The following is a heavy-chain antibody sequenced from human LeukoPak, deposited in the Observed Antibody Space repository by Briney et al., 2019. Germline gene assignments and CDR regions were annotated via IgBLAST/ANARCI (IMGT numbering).Heavy chain of an antibody. CDR2: IRPDGGTT. CDR3: VPKGTEGY. J-gene: IGHJ4*02. Sequence: GGSLRLSCSASGFSFSAYSMHWVRQAPGKGLEYVSAIRPDGGTTYYADSVRGRFSISRDNSKNTLYLQMSSLRVEDTAVYYCVPKGTEGYWGQGTLVTVSS. V-gene: IGHV3-64D*06. CDR1: GFSFSAYS.